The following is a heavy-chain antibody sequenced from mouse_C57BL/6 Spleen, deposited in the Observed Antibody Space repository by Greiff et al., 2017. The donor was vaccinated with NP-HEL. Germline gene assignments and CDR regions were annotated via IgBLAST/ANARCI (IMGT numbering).Heavy chain of an antibody. Sequence: EVQLVESEGGLVQPGRSMKLSCTASGFTFSDYYMAWVRQVPEKGLEWVANINYDGSSTYYLDSLKSRFIISRDNAKNILYLQMSSLKSEDTATYYCAREPLGQEGFDYWGQGTTLTVSS. CDR1: GFTFSDYY. CDR3: AREPLGQEGFDY. D-gene: IGHD4-1*01. CDR2: INYDGSST. J-gene: IGHJ2*01. V-gene: IGHV5-16*01.